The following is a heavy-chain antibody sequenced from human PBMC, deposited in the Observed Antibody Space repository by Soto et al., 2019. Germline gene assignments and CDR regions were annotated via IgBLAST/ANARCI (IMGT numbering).Heavy chain of an antibody. CDR3: ARDSGSYEILTGFDY. J-gene: IGHJ4*02. Sequence: QVQLVESGGGVVQPGRSLRLSCAASGFTFSSYGMHWVRQAPGKGLEWVAVIWYDGSNKYYADSVKGRFTISRDNSKNTLYLQMNSLRAEDTAVYYCARDSGSYEILTGFDYWGQGTLVTVSS. V-gene: IGHV3-33*01. CDR2: IWYDGSNK. D-gene: IGHD3-9*01. CDR1: GFTFSSYG.